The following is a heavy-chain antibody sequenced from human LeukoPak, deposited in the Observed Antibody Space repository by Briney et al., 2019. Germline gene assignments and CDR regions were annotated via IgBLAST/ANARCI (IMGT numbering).Heavy chain of an antibody. CDR3: ARTIVAVAATRFDP. Sequence: ASVKVSCKASGYTFTSYYMHWVRQAHGLGLEWMGMINTSGGSTNYAQKFQGRVTMTRDTSTTTVYMELSSLRSEDTAVYYCARTIVAVAATRFDPWGQGTLVTVSS. V-gene: IGHV1-46*03. CDR1: GYTFTSYY. CDR2: INTSGGST. D-gene: IGHD3-3*01. J-gene: IGHJ5*02.